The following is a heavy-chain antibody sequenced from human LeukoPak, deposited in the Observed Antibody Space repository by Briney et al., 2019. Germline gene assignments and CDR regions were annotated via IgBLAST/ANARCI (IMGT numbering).Heavy chain of an antibody. CDR1: GFTFSRYS. CDR3: ARGGGSGYYYPPFY. D-gene: IGHD3-22*01. V-gene: IGHV3-21*04. CDR2: ISGSSSYI. Sequence: GGSLRLSCAASGFTFSRYSMNWVRQAPGKGLEWVSSISGSSSYIYYADSVKGRFTISRHNAKNSLYLQMNSLRAEDTALYYCARGGGSGYYYPPFYWGQGTLVTVSS. J-gene: IGHJ4*02.